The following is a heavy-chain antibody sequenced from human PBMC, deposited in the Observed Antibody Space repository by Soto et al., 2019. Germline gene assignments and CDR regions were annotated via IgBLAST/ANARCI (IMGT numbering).Heavy chain of an antibody. J-gene: IGHJ6*02. CDR2: IYYSGST. Sequence: ETLSLTCTVSGGSISSYYWSWIRQPPGKGLEWIGYIYYSGSTNYNPSLKSRVTISVDTSKNQFSLKLSSVTAADTAVYYCARGDIVVKDYYYYYGMDVWGQGTTVTVSS. CDR3: ARGDIVVKDYYYYYGMDV. V-gene: IGHV4-59*01. CDR1: GGSISSYY. D-gene: IGHD2-15*01.